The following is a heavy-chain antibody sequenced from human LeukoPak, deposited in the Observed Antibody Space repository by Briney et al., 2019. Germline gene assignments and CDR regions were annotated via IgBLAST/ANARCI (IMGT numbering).Heavy chain of an antibody. CDR1: GGSISSSSNY. V-gene: IGHV4-39*01. Sequence: SETLSLTCTVSGGSISSSSNYWAWIRQPPGKGLEWIGSINYSGSTYYSPSLKSRVTISVDTSKNQFSLKLSSVTAADTAVYYCARRTHYYYYGSGSYSQTYFDYWGQGTPVTVSS. J-gene: IGHJ4*02. CDR3: ARRTHYYYYGSGSYSQTYFDY. D-gene: IGHD3-10*01. CDR2: INYSGST.